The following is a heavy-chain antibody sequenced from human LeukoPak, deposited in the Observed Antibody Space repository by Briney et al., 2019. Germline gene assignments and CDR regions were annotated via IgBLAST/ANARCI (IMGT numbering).Heavy chain of an antibody. CDR1: GFTFSSYA. CDR2: IGASGGST. CDR3: AKAEGYDILAGLDY. D-gene: IGHD3-9*01. J-gene: IGHJ4*02. Sequence: GGSLRHSCATSGFTFSSYAMSWVRQAPGKGLEWVSGIGASGGSTYYADSVKGRFTISRDNSKNTLYLQMNSLRTEDTAVYYCAKAEGYDILAGLDYWGQGTLVTVSS. V-gene: IGHV3-23*01.